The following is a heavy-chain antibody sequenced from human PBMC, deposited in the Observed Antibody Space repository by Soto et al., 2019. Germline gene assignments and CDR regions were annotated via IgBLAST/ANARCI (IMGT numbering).Heavy chain of an antibody. V-gene: IGHV1-18*01. CDR2: ISAYNGNT. CDR3: AREIQVTMVRGVITPLDY. J-gene: IGHJ4*02. CDR1: GYTFTSYG. D-gene: IGHD3-10*01. Sequence: ASVKVSCKASGYTFTSYGISWMRQAPGQGLEWMGWISAYNGNTNYAQKLQGRVTMTTDTSTSAAYMELRSLRSDDTAVYYCAREIQVTMVRGVITPLDYWGQGTLVTVSS.